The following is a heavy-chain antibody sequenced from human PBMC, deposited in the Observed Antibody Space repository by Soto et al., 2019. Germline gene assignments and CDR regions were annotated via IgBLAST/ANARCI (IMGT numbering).Heavy chain of an antibody. V-gene: IGHV1-8*01. D-gene: IGHD3-10*01. J-gene: IGHJ5*02. Sequence: QVQLVQSGAEVKKPGGSVKVSCKASGYTFASFDINWVRQATGQGLEWMGWMNPNSGNTGYAQKFQGRVTMTRNTSISTAYMELSSLRSEDTAVYHCARGPIYGSGSYLSDPWGQGTLVTVSS. CDR2: MNPNSGNT. CDR3: ARGPIYGSGSYLSDP. CDR1: GYTFASFD.